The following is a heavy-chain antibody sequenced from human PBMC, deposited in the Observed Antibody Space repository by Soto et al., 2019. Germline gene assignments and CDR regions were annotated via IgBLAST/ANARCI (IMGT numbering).Heavy chain of an antibody. V-gene: IGHV3-33*01. CDR1: GFTFSSYG. J-gene: IGHJ4*02. Sequence: PGGSLRLSCAASGFTFSSYGMHWVRQAPGKGLEWVAVIWYDGSNKYYADSVKGRFTISRDNSKNTLYLQMNSLRAEDTAVYYCAREDYYYDSSGYSYYFVYWGQGT. CDR2: IWYDGSNK. D-gene: IGHD3-22*01. CDR3: AREDYYYDSSGYSYYFVY.